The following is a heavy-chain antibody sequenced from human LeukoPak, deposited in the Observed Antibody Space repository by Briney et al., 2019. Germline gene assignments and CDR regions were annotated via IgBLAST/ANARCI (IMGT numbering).Heavy chain of an antibody. V-gene: IGHV1-18*01. CDR2: ISAYNGDT. D-gene: IGHD3-10*01. CDR1: GYSFTTYG. CDR3: ARVGSGSYYNYFDY. Sequence: ASVKVSCKASGYSFTTYGISWVRQAPGQGLEWMGWISAYNGDTNYAQKLQGRVTMTTDTSTSTVYMELRSLRSDDTAVYYCARVGSGSYYNYFDYWGQGTVVTVSS. J-gene: IGHJ4*02.